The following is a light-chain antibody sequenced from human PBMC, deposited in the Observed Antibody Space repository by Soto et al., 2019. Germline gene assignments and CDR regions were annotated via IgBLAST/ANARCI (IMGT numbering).Light chain of an antibody. V-gene: IGLV2-8*01. CDR2: EVV. CDR3: KSYAGSNTYV. J-gene: IGLJ1*01. CDR1: KNDIGVYYF. Sequence: QSALTQPPSASGSPGQSVTISCTGTKNDIGVYYFVSWYQHHPGKAPRLIIYEVVQRPSGVPDRVSGSKSGNTASLTVSGLQAADEGDYFCKSYAGSNTYVFGSGTKLTVL.